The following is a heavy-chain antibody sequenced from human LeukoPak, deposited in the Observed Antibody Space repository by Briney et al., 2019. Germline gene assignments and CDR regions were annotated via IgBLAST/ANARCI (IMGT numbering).Heavy chain of an antibody. CDR3: AKGAADQYYYYGMDV. Sequence: GGSLRLSGAASGFTFSSYAMSWVRQAPGKGLEWVSAISGSGGSTYYADSVKGRFTISRDNSKNTLYLQMNSLRAEDTAVYYCAKGAADQYYYYGMDVWGQGTTVTVSS. J-gene: IGHJ6*02. CDR2: ISGSGGST. V-gene: IGHV3-23*01. D-gene: IGHD6-13*01. CDR1: GFTFSSYA.